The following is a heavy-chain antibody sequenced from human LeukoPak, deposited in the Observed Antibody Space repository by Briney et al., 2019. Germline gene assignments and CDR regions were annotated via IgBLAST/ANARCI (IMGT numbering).Heavy chain of an antibody. J-gene: IGHJ5*02. CDR2: MNPNSGNT. D-gene: IGHD1-20*01. Sequence: GASVKVSCKASGYTFTSYDINWVRQATGQGLEWMGWMNPNSGNTGYAQKFQGRVTITADESTSTAYMELSSLRSEDTAVYYCARDNNWNWFDPWGQGTLVTVSS. CDR3: ARDNNWNWFDP. V-gene: IGHV1-8*01. CDR1: GYTFTSYD.